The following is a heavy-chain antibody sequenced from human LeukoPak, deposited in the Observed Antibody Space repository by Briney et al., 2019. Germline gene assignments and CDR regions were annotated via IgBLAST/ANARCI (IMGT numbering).Heavy chain of an antibody. CDR2: IIPILGIA. J-gene: IGHJ5*02. CDR3: ARTIVVPAALGDWFDP. Sequence: SVKVSCKASGGTFSSYTISWVRQAPGQGLEWMGRIIPILGIANYAQKFQGRVTITADKSTSTAYMELSSLRSEDTSVYYCARTIVVPAALGDWFDPWGQGTLVTVSS. V-gene: IGHV1-69*02. D-gene: IGHD2-2*01. CDR1: GGTFSSYT.